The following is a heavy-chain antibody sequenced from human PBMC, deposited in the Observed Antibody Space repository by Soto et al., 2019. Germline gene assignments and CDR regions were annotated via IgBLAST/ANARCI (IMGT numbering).Heavy chain of an antibody. V-gene: IGHV3-33*01. CDR3: ARELSVVVPAAPAY. CDR2: IWYDGSNK. J-gene: IGHJ4*02. Sequence: QVQLVESGGGVVQPGRSLRLSCAASGFTFSSYGMHWVRQAPGKGLEWVAVIWYDGSNKYYADSVKGRFTISRDNSKNTLYLQMNSLRAEDTAVYYCARELSVVVPAAPAYWGQGTLVTVSS. D-gene: IGHD2-2*01. CDR1: GFTFSSYG.